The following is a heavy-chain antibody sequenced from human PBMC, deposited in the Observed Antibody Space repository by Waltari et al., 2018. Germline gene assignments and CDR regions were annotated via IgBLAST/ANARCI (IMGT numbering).Heavy chain of an antibody. D-gene: IGHD3-10*01. CDR1: GYTFTGYY. J-gene: IGHJ4*02. Sequence: QVQLVQSGAEVKKPGASVKVSCKASGYTFTGYYMHWVRQAPGQGLEWMGWINPNRGGTNYAQKFQGRVTMTRDTSISTAYMELSRLRSDDTAVYYCARVLRGVMVRGIGYYFDYWGQGTLVTVSS. CDR3: ARVLRGVMVRGIGYYFDY. CDR2: INPNRGGT. V-gene: IGHV1-2*02.